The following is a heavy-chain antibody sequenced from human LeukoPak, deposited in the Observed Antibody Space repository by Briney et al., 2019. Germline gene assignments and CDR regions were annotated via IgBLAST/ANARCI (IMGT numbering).Heavy chain of an antibody. Sequence: ASVKVSCKASGYTFTGYHMHWVRQAPGQGLEWMGWINPNSGGTNYAQKFQGRVTMTRDTSISTAYMELSRLRSDDTAVYYCARAQYSSSWYLNWGQGTLVTVSS. V-gene: IGHV1-2*02. CDR2: INPNSGGT. CDR3: ARAQYSSSWYLN. J-gene: IGHJ4*02. D-gene: IGHD6-13*01. CDR1: GYTFTGYH.